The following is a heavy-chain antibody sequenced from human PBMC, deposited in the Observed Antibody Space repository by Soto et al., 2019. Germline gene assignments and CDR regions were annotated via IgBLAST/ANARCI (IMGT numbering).Heavy chain of an antibody. V-gene: IGHV1-69*02. CDR1: GGTFSSYT. CDR3: ASNYDSSRYYPLAY. Sequence: SVKVSCKASGGTFSSYTISWVRQAPGQGLEWMGRIIPILGIANYAQKFQGRVTITADKSTSTAYMELSSLRSEDTAVYYCASNYDSSRYYPLAYWGQGTLVTVSS. CDR2: IIPILGIA. D-gene: IGHD3-22*01. J-gene: IGHJ4*02.